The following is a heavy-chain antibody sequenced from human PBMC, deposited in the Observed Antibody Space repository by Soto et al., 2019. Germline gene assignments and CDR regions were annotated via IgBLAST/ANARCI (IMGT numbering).Heavy chain of an antibody. CDR3: ARSPNYYYYMDV. V-gene: IGHV1-18*01. CDR2: ISVYNGNT. CDR1: GYTFSTYG. Sequence: QVQLVQSGAEVKKPGASVKVSCKASGYTFSTYGISWVRQAPGQGLEWMGWISVYNGNTKYAQKIQGRVTMTADTSTSTAYMELRSLRSDDTAVYYCARSPNYYYYMDVWGKGTTVTVSS. J-gene: IGHJ6*03.